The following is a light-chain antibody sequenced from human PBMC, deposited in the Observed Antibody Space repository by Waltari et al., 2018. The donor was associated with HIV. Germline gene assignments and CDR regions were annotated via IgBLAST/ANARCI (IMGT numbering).Light chain of an antibody. J-gene: IGLJ2*01. V-gene: IGLV1-47*01. CDR2: RNT. CDR1: SSNIGGNY. Sequence: QSVLTQPPSASGTPGQRVTISCSGSSSNIGGNYVYWYQQLPGTAPKLLIYRNTQRPSGGPERFSGSKSGTSASMAISGLRSEDEADYYCASWDDSLSGYVVFGGGTKLTVL. CDR3: ASWDDSLSGYVV.